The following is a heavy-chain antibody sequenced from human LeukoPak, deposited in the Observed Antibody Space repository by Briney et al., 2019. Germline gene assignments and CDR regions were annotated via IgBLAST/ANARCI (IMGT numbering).Heavy chain of an antibody. CDR1: GGSISSGGYY. J-gene: IGHJ5*02. Sequence: SETLSLTCTVSGGSISSGGYYWSRIRQHPGKGLEWIGYIYYSGSTYYNPSLKSRVTISVDTSKNQFSLKLSSVTAADTAVYYCARDQFPYCSGGSCYNWFDPWGQGTLVTVSS. V-gene: IGHV4-31*03. CDR3: ARDQFPYCSGGSCYNWFDP. D-gene: IGHD2-15*01. CDR2: IYYSGST.